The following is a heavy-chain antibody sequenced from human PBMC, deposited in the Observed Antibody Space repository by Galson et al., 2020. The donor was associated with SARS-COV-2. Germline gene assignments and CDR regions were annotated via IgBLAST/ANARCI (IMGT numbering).Heavy chain of an antibody. V-gene: IGHV4-30-4*01. Sequence: SQTLSLTCTVSGGSISSGDYYWSWIHQPPGKGLEWIGYIYYSGSTYYNPSLKSRVTISVDTSKNQFSLKLSSVTAADTAVYYCARARRITIFGVVTNFDYWGQGTLVTVSS. CDR2: IYYSGST. J-gene: IGHJ4*02. D-gene: IGHD3-3*01. CDR1: GGSISSGDYY. CDR3: ARARRITIFGVVTNFDY.